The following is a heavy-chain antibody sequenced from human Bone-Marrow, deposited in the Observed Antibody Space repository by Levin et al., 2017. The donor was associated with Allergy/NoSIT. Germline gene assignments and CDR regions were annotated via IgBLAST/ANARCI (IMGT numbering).Heavy chain of an antibody. CDR1: GFTFSTYA. Sequence: GGSLRLSCTASGFTFSTYAMSWVRQAPGKGLEWVSSISGGGGRTDYADSVKGRFTISRDNSKNTLYLQMNSLRVDATAVYYCAKGMELWDIIAVGPPFDYWGQGTLVTVSS. V-gene: IGHV3-23*01. CDR2: ISGGGGRT. D-gene: IGHD6-19*01. J-gene: IGHJ4*02. CDR3: AKGMELWDIIAVGPPFDY.